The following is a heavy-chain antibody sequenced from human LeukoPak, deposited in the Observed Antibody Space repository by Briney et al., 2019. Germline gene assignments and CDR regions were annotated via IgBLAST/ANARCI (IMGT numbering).Heavy chain of an antibody. CDR1: GFTFSSYG. J-gene: IGHJ4*02. CDR2: IWYDGSKQ. V-gene: IGHV3-33*01. Sequence: GGSLRLSCAASGFTFSSYGMHWVRQAPGKGLEWVVLIWYDGSKQYYADSVKGRFTISRDNSKNTLHLQMNSLRAEDTAVYYCERDRLHYDSLTGYPADWGQGTLVTVSS. CDR3: ERDRLHYDSLTGYPAD. D-gene: IGHD3-9*01.